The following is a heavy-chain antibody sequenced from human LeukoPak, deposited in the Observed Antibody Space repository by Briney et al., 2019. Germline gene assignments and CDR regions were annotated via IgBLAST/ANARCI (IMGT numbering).Heavy chain of an antibody. V-gene: IGHV3-23*01. CDR3: AKDHYSGGSCYH. J-gene: IGHJ5*02. Sequence: PGGSLRLSCAASGFTFSNHVMSWVRQAPGKGLEWVSLITTTGDTTYYADSVKGRFTISRDNSKNTLYLQMNSLRAEDTAVYYCAKDHYSGGSCYHWGQGTLVTVSS. CDR1: GFTFSNHV. CDR2: ITTTGDTT. D-gene: IGHD2-15*01.